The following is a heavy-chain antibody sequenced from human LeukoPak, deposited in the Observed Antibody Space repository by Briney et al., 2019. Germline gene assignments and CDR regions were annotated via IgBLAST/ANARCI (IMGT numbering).Heavy chain of an antibody. D-gene: IGHD6-19*01. V-gene: IGHV3-30-3*01. J-gene: IGHJ4*02. CDR3: ARDRGEWLVRWFDY. Sequence: GGSLRPSCAASGFTFSSYAMHWVRQAPGKGLEWVAVISYDGSNKYYADSVKGRFTISRDNSKNTLYLQMNSLRAEDTAVYYCARDRGEWLVRWFDYWGKGTLATVSS. CDR1: GFTFSSYA. CDR2: ISYDGSNK.